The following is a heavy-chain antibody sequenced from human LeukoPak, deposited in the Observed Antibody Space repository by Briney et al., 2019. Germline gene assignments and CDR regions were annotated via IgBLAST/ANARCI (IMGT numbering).Heavy chain of an antibody. CDR2: IGSSGGST. CDR3: VKDIQLST. V-gene: IGHV3-23*01. J-gene: IGHJ3*01. Sequence: PGGSPRLSYAASGFNFITAAMTWVRQAPGKGLERVSLIGSSGGSTYYADSVKGRFTISRDNFNHTLSLQMNSLRVEDTAIYYCVKDIQLSTWGLGTMVTVSS. CDR1: GFNFITAA. D-gene: IGHD5-24*01.